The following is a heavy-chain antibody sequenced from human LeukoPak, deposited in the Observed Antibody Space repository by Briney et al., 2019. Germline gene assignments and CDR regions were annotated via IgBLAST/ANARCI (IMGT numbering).Heavy chain of an antibody. Sequence: SETLSLTCGVYDGSLSGFFWSWIRQPPGGGLEWIGEINHSGNTNLNPSLKSRVTISVDTPKKQFSLKLSSVTAADTAVYYCARRKITIFGVALDYWGQGILVTVSS. J-gene: IGHJ4*02. D-gene: IGHD3-3*01. V-gene: IGHV4-34*01. CDR1: DGSLSGFF. CDR2: INHSGNT. CDR3: ARRKITIFGVALDY.